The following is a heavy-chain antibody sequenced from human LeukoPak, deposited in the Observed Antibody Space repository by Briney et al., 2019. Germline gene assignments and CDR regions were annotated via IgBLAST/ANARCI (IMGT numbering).Heavy chain of an antibody. Sequence: SETLSLTCAVYGGSFSGYYWSWIRQPAGKGLEWIGRIYTSGSTNHNPSLKSRVTISVDTSKNQFSLKLSSVTAADTAVYYCVGGVLLWFGELGSFDYWGQGTLVTVSS. V-gene: IGHV4-59*10. D-gene: IGHD3-10*01. J-gene: IGHJ4*02. CDR1: GGSFSGYY. CDR3: VGGVLLWFGELGSFDY. CDR2: IYTSGST.